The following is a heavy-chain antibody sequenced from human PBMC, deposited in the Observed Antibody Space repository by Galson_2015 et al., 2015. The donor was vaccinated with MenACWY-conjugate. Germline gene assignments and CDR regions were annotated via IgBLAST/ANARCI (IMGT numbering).Heavy chain of an antibody. V-gene: IGHV3-23*01. CDR1: GFTFRSYA. Sequence: SLRLSCAASGFTFRSYAMSWVRQAPGKGLEWVSAISGSGDTTYYADSVKGRFTSSRDNSKNTLYLQMNSPRADDTAVYYCANWKSRSRGTIDYWGQGTLVTVSS. D-gene: IGHD1-26*01. CDR3: ANWKSRSRGTIDY. CDR2: ISGSGDTT. J-gene: IGHJ4*02.